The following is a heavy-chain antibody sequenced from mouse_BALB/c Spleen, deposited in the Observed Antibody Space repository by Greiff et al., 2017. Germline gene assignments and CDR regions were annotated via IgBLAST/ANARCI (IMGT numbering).Heavy chain of an antibody. CDR2: ISNGGGST. J-gene: IGHJ2*01. CDR3: ARRFTSNYFDY. D-gene: IGHD1-1*01. Sequence: EVKVVESGGGLVQPGGSLKLSCAASGFTFSSYTMSWVRQTPEKRLEWVAYISNGGGSTYYPDTVKGRFTISRDNAKNTLYLQMSSLKSEDTAMYYCARRFTSNYFDYWGQGTTLTVSS. V-gene: IGHV5-12-2*01. CDR1: GFTFSSYT.